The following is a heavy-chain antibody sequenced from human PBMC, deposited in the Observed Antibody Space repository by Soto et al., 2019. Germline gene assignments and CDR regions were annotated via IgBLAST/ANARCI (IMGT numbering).Heavy chain of an antibody. CDR2: VSPPFRTS. J-gene: IGHJ6*02. CDR1: GVSFNNNG. CDR3: ARVLYYGSGSYSPYGMDV. Sequence: QVQLVQSGAEVKKPGSSVKVSCKTSGVSFNNNGIGWVRQAPGHGLEWMGGVSPPFRTSNYARKFQGRISITADASTGTVSTVLSSLTSEDTAQYYCARVLYYGSGSYSPYGMDVWGQGTTVTVSS. V-gene: IGHV1-69*01. D-gene: IGHD3-10*01.